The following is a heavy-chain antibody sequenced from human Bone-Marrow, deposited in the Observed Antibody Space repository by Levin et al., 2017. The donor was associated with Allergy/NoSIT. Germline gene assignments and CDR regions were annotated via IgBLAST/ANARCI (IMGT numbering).Heavy chain of an antibody. CDR1: GFTFSSYW. Sequence: GGSLRLSCAASGFTFSSYWMSWVRQAPGKGLEWVANIKQDGSEKYYVDSVKGRFTISRDNAKNSLYLQMNSLRAEDTAVYYCARDNRMEPYYDFWSGYLINWFDPWGQGTLVTVSS. CDR2: IKQDGSEK. CDR3: ARDNRMEPYYDFWSGYLINWFDP. D-gene: IGHD3-3*01. V-gene: IGHV3-7*01. J-gene: IGHJ5*02.